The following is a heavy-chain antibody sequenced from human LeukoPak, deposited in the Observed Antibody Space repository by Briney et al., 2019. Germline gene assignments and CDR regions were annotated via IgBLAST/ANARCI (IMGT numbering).Heavy chain of an antibody. CDR2: IIPIFGTA. CDR1: GYTLTELS. Sequence: GASVKVSCKVSGYTLTELSMHWVRQAPGKGLEWMGGIIPIFGTANYAQKFQGRVTITTDESTSTAYMELSSLRSEDTAVYYCARHTSPGYDFWSGYLDYWGQGTLVTVSS. CDR3: ARHTSPGYDFWSGYLDY. V-gene: IGHV1-69*05. J-gene: IGHJ4*02. D-gene: IGHD3-3*01.